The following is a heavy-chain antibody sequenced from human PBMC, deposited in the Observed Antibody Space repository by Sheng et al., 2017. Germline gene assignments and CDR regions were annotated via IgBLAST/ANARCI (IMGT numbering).Heavy chain of an antibody. V-gene: IGHV3-23*01. Sequence: EVQLLESGGGLVQSGGSLRLSCAASGLTFSNYGMSWVRQAPGKGLEWVSSISGSCGTTYYADSVKGRFIISRDNFKNTLCLQMNSLKAEDTAVYYCAKDSSGYSSPDHWYFDLWGRGTLVTVSS. CDR2: ISGSCGTT. D-gene: IGHD3-22*01. CDR3: AKDSSGYSSPDHWYFDL. CDR1: GLTFSNYG. J-gene: IGHJ2*01.